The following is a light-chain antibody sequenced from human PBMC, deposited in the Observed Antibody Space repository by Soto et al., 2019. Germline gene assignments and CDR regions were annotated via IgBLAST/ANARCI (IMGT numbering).Light chain of an antibody. CDR1: QSISSY. V-gene: IGKV1-39*01. CDR3: QQSYSTPPT. J-gene: IGKJ4*01. CDR2: AAS. Sequence: DIQMTQSPSSLSASVGDRVTITCRASQSISSYLNWYQQKPGKAPKLLIYAASRLQSGVPSRFRGSGSGTDFTLTISSLQPEDFATYYCQQSYSTPPTFGGATTVEIK.